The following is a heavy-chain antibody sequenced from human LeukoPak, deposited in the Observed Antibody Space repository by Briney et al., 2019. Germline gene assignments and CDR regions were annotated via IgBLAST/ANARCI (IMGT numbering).Heavy chain of an antibody. V-gene: IGHV1-2*04. D-gene: IGHD6-13*01. J-gene: IGHJ1*01. CDR1: GYTFTGYY. CDR2: INPNSGGT. CDR3: ARGSPGAAAWAEYFQH. Sequence: ASVKVSCKASGYTFTGYYMHWVRQAPGQGLEWMGWINPNSGGTNYAQKFQGWVTMTRDTSISTAYMELSRLRSDDTAVYYCARGSPGAAAWAEYFQHWGQGTLGTVS.